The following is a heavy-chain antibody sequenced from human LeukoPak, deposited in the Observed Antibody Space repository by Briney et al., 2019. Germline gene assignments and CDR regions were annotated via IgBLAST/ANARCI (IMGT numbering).Heavy chain of an antibody. CDR3: AREYYGSGSYFDY. CDR1: GFTFSSYA. Sequence: GGSLRLSCAASGFTFSSYAMSWVRQAPGKGLEWVSAIDIGGATTYYADSVKGRFTISRDNAKNSLYLQMNSLRAEDTAVYYCAREYYGSGSYFDYWGQGTLVTVSS. J-gene: IGHJ4*02. CDR2: IDIGGATT. V-gene: IGHV3-23*01. D-gene: IGHD3-10*01.